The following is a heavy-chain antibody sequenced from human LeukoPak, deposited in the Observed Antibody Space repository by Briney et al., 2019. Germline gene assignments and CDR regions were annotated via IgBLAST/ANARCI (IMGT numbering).Heavy chain of an antibody. CDR2: IRGSGGST. Sequence: GGSLRLSCAASGFTFSSYAMSWVRQAPGKGLEWVSPIRGSGGSTYYADSVKGRFTISRDNSKNTLYLQMNSLRAEDTAVYYCAKDSALYDFWSGYHEDWGQGTLVTVSS. D-gene: IGHD3-3*01. V-gene: IGHV3-23*01. J-gene: IGHJ4*02. CDR3: AKDSALYDFWSGYHED. CDR1: GFTFSSYA.